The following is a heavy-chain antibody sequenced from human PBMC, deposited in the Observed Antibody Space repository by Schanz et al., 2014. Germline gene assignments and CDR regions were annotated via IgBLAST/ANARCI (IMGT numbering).Heavy chain of an antibody. Sequence: QVQVVQSGAEVKKPGASVKVSCKASGYTFISYGIKWVRQAPGQGLEWMGIVNPSVRGTHFAREFQGRVTVTSDTSTSTVYMELSGLRSEDTAVYYCAGAFDSSGYYFDYWGQGTLVTVSS. CDR1: GYTFISYG. D-gene: IGHD3-22*01. J-gene: IGHJ4*02. V-gene: IGHV1-46*03. CDR2: VNPSVRGT. CDR3: AGAFDSSGYYFDY.